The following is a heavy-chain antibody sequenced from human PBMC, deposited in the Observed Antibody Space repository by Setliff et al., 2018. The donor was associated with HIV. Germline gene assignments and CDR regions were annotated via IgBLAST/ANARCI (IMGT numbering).Heavy chain of an antibody. CDR3: ARGTTLNVVPDAFDI. V-gene: IGHV4-38-2*02. CDR1: GDFFSSDYY. J-gene: IGHJ3*02. CDR2: IYSSGST. Sequence: SETLSLTCTVSGDFFSSDYYWGWIRQSPGKGLEWIGHIYSSGSTYYNPSLKSRVTISVDTSKNQISLRLNSLTAADTALYYCARGTTLNVVPDAFDIWGQGTMVTVSS. D-gene: IGHD4-17*01.